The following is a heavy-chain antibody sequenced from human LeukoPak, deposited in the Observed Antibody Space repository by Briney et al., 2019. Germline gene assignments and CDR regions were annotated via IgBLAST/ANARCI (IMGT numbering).Heavy chain of an antibody. V-gene: IGHV3-23*01. CDR2: ISDSGGRT. CDR1: GFTFSGAW. Sequence: GGSLRLSCTASGFTFSGAWMTWVRQAPGKGLEWVSAISDSGGRTYYADSVKGRFTISRDNSKNTLYLQMNSLRAEDTAVYYCAKLSRSGWSLGGFDYWGQGTLVTVSS. J-gene: IGHJ4*02. CDR3: AKLSRSGWSLGGFDY. D-gene: IGHD6-13*01.